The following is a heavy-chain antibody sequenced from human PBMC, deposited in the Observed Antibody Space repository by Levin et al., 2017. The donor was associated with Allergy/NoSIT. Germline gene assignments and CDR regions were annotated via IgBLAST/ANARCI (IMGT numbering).Heavy chain of an antibody. J-gene: IGHJ4*02. CDR2: ISDTGGGT. CDR1: GFTFNTYA. Sequence: ASVKVSCEASGFTFNTYAMAWVRQVPGQGLEWVSGISDTGGGTYYSDSVQGRFTISRDNSKNTLFLQMNSLRAEDTAIYYCAIRISAWYFDYWGQGTLVTVSS. CDR3: AIRISAWYFDY. V-gene: IGHV3-23*01. D-gene: IGHD6-19*01.